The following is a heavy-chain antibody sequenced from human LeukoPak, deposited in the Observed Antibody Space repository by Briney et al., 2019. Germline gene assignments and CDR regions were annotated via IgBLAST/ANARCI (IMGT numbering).Heavy chain of an antibody. V-gene: IGHV3-21*01. CDR3: ARDDGKVVVAATAFYYYYGMDV. D-gene: IGHD2-15*01. CDR1: GFTFSSYS. Sequence: GGSLRLSCAASGFTFSSYSMNWVHQAPGKGLEWVSSISSSSSYIYYADSVKGRFTISRDNAKNTLYLQMNSLRAEDTAVYYCARDDGKVVVAATAFYYYYGMDVWGQGTTVTVSS. CDR2: ISSSSSYI. J-gene: IGHJ6*02.